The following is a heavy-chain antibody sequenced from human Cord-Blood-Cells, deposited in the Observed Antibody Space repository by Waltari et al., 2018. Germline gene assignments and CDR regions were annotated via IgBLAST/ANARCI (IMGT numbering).Heavy chain of an antibody. CDR2: IYYSGST. CDR3: ARDLCTNGVCYAFDI. D-gene: IGHD2-8*01. V-gene: IGHV4-59*01. J-gene: IGHJ3*02. Sequence: EWIGYIYYSGSTNYNPSLKSRVTISVDTSKKQFSLKLSSVTAADTAVYYCARDLCTNGVCYAFDIWGQGTMVTVSS.